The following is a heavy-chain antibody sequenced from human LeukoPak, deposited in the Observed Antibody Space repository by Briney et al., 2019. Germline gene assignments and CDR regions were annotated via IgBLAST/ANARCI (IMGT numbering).Heavy chain of an antibody. J-gene: IGHJ3*02. V-gene: IGHV3-23*01. Sequence: GGSLRLSCAASGFTFTDYGMTWVRQAPGKRLEWVSSISGSALSTYYADSVKGRFTISRDNSKNTLYLQMNSLRAEDTAVYYCARGVTMVRVGAFDIWGQGTMVTVSS. CDR2: ISGSALST. CDR1: GFTFTDYG. D-gene: IGHD3-10*01. CDR3: ARGVTMVRVGAFDI.